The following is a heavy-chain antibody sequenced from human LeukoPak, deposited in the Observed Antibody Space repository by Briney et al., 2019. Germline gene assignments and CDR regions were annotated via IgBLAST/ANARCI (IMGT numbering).Heavy chain of an antibody. CDR2: INPNSGGT. D-gene: IGHD3-22*01. J-gene: IGHJ3*02. CDR3: AGAYYYDSSGYWDAFDI. CDR1: GYTFTCYY. Sequence: GASVKVSCKASGYTFTCYYMHWVRQAPGQGLEWMGLINPNSGGTNYAQKFQGRVTMTRDTSISTAYMELSRLRSDDTAVYYCAGAYYYDSSGYWDAFDIWGQGTMVTVSS. V-gene: IGHV1-2*02.